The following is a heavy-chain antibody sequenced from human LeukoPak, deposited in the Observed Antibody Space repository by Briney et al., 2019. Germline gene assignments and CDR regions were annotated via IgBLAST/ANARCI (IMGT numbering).Heavy chain of an antibody. V-gene: IGHV5-51*01. J-gene: IGHJ4*02. CDR3: ARVSLFGNPNADDY. CDR1: GYSFTSYW. Sequence: GAFLKISCKASGYSFTSYWIGWVRQMPGKGLEWMGIIYPGDSDTRYSPSFQGQVTISADKSISTAYLQWSSLKASDTAMYYCARVSLFGNPNADDYWGQGTLVTVSS. CDR2: IYPGDSDT. D-gene: IGHD4-23*01.